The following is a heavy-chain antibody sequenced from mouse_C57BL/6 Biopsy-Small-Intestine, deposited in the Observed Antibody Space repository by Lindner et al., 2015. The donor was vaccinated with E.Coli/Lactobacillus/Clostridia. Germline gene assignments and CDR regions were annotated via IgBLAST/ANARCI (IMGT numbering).Heavy chain of an antibody. CDR2: IYPGDGDT. CDR3: ARKDSSGPLAY. D-gene: IGHD3-2*02. J-gene: IGHJ3*01. Sequence: VQLQESGAELVKPGASVKISCKASGYAFSSYWMNWVKQRPGKGLEWIGQIYPGDGDTNYNGKFKGKATLTADKSSSTAYMQLSSLTSEDSAVYLCARKDSSGPLAYWGQGTLVTVSA. CDR1: GYAFSSYW. V-gene: IGHV1-80*01.